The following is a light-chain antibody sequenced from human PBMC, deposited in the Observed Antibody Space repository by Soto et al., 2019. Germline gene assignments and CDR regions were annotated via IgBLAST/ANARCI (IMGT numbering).Light chain of an antibody. CDR2: DVS. CDR1: SSDVGGYNY. Sequence: QSALTQPRSVSGSPGQSVTISCTGTSSDVGGYNYVSWYQQHPGKAPKLMIYDVSKRPSGVPDRFSGSKSGNTAPLTISGLQAEDAADYYCCSYAGSYVFGTGTKLTVL. J-gene: IGLJ1*01. V-gene: IGLV2-11*01. CDR3: CSYAGSYV.